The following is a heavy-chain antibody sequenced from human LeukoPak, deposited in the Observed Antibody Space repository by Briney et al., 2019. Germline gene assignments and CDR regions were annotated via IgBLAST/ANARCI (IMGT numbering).Heavy chain of an antibody. J-gene: IGHJ3*02. CDR1: GGSISSSSYY. D-gene: IGHD6-13*01. Sequence: SETLSLTCTVSGGSISSSSYYWGWIRQPPGKGLEWIGSIYYSGSTYYNPSLKSRVTISVDKSKNQFSLKLSSVTAADTAVYYCARAEQQLNIFDIWGQGTMVTVSS. CDR3: ARAEQQLNIFDI. V-gene: IGHV4-39*07. CDR2: IYYSGST.